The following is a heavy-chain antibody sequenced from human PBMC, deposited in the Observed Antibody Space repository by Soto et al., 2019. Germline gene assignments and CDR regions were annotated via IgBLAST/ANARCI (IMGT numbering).Heavy chain of an antibody. V-gene: IGHV3-30-3*01. CDR3: ARVAPYSSGWYYFDY. J-gene: IGHJ4*02. D-gene: IGHD6-19*01. CDR2: ISYDGSNK. Sequence: GGSLRLSCAASGFTFSSYAMHWVRQAPGKGLEWVAVISYDGSNKYYADSVKGRFTISRDNSKNTLYLQMNSLRAEDTAVYYCARVAPYSSGWYYFDYWGQGTLVTVSS. CDR1: GFTFSSYA.